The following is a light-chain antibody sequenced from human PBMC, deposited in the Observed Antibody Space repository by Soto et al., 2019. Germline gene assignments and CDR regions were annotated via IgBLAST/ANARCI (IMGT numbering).Light chain of an antibody. CDR3: FSFTTTSTHV. CDR2: EVN. J-gene: IGLJ1*01. CDR1: SSDIGAYDY. Sequence: QSVLTQPAALAESPGQSITISCTGTSSDIGAYDYVSWFQQHPGKAPKLMISEVNNRPSGVSNRFSGSKSGNTAYLTISGLQVEDEAAYFCFSFTTTSTHVFGTGNKVTVL. V-gene: IGLV2-14*01.